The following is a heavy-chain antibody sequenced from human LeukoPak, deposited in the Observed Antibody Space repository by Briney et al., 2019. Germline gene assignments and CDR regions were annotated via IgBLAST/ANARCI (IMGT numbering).Heavy chain of an antibody. V-gene: IGHV1-2*02. J-gene: IGHJ4*02. Sequence: ASVTVSFKACGYTFTGYYMHWGRQAPGRGLEWMGWINPNSGGTNYAQKFQGRVTMTRDTSISTAYMELSRLRSDDTALYYCVRDVTRGGRWGQGTLVTVSS. D-gene: IGHD3-10*01. CDR2: INPNSGGT. CDR3: VRDVTRGGR. CDR1: GYTFTGYY.